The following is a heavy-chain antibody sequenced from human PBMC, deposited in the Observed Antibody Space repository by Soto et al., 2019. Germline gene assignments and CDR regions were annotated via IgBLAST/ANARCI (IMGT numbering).Heavy chain of an antibody. J-gene: IGHJ6*02. Sequence: QVQLQESGPGLVKPSQTLSLTCTVSGGSISSGGYYWSWIRQHPGKGREWIGYIYYSGSTYYNPSLKSRVTISVDTSKNQFSLKLSSVTAADTAVYYCARVCGGACHHGMDDWGQGTTVTVSS. D-gene: IGHD2-21*02. V-gene: IGHV4-31*03. CDR1: GGSISSGGYY. CDR3: ARVCGGACHHGMDD. CDR2: IYYSGST.